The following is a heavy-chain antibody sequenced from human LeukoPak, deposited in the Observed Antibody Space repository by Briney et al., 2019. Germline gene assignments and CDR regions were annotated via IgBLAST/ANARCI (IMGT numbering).Heavy chain of an antibody. V-gene: IGHV4-59*01. CDR2: IYYSGST. Sequence: SETLSLTCTVSGGSISSYYWSWIRQPPGKGLEWIGYIYYSGSTNYNPSLKSRVTISVDTSKNQFSLKLSSVTAADTAVYYCARASAHCSGGSCLGPDPGWQAEAYYFDYWGQGTLVTVSS. D-gene: IGHD2-15*01. CDR1: GGSISSYY. J-gene: IGHJ4*02. CDR3: ARASAHCSGGSCLGPDPGWQAEAYYFDY.